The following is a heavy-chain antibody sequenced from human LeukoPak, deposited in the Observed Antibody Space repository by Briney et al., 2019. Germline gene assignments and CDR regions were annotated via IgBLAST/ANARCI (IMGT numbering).Heavy chain of an antibody. CDR2: ISSSSSYI. J-gene: IGHJ4*02. CDR3: ARDRIRGYSYGYFDY. CDR1: GFTFSSYS. V-gene: IGHV3-21*01. D-gene: IGHD5-18*01. Sequence: GGSLRLSCAASGFTFSSYSMNWVRQAPGKGLEWVSSISSSSSYIYYADSVKGRFTISRDNAKNSLYLQMNSLRAEDTAVYYCARDRIRGYSYGYFDYWGQGTLVTVSS.